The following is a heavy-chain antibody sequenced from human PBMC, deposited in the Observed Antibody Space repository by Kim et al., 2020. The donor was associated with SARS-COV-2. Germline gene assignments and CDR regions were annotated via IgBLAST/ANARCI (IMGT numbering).Heavy chain of an antibody. J-gene: IGHJ4*01. CDR2: IYYSGST. D-gene: IGHD6-19*01. Sequence: SETLSLTCTVSGGSISSSSYYWGWIRQPPGKGLEWIGSIYYSGSTYYNPSLKSRVTISVDTSKNQFSLKLSSVTAADTAVYYFARHGDYSSRWYFDYWG. V-gene: IGHV4-39*01. CDR3: ARHGDYSSRWYFDY. CDR1: GGSISSSSYY.